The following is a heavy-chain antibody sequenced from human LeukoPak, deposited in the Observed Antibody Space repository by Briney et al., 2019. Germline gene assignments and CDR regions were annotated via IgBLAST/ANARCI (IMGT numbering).Heavy chain of an antibody. CDR3: ARDLTMIRGAAFYYYYGMDV. D-gene: IGHD3-10*01. CDR2: INGGNGNT. J-gene: IGHJ6*04. Sequence: GASVKVSCKASEYTFTSYAIHWVRQAPGQRLEWLGWINGGNGNTKYSQKFQDRVTITRDTSASTAYMELSSLRSEDTAVYYCARDLTMIRGAAFYYYYGMDVWGKGTTVTVSS. CDR1: EYTFTSYA. V-gene: IGHV1-3*01.